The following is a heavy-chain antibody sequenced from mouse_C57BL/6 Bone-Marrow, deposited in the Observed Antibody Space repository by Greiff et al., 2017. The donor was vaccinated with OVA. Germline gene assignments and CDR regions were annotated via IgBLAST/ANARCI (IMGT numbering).Heavy chain of an antibody. J-gene: IGHJ2*01. CDR2: IWWDDDK. CDR3: ARFGNYVGYFDY. D-gene: IGHD2-1*01. CDR1: GFSLSTYGMG. V-gene: IGHV8-8*01. Sequence: QVQLQQSGPGILQPSQTLSLTCSFSGFSLSTYGMGVGWLRQPPGQGLEWLVHIWWDDDKYYNPALKSRLTISKDTSKNQVFLKIANVNTADTSTDSCARFGNYVGYFDYCGRGTALTVTA.